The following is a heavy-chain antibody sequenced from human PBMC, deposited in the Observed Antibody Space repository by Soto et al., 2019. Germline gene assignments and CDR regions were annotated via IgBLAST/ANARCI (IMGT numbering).Heavy chain of an antibody. Sequence: SETLSLTCTVSGYSISSGSYWGWIRQPPGKGPEWIASIYHGGTTFYNPSLKSRVTVSVDKPNNQFSLKLRSVTAADTAVYYCAKAQVMVVAGSTFDYWGHGTLVTVSS. V-gene: IGHV4-38-2*02. J-gene: IGHJ4*01. CDR3: AKAQVMVVAGSTFDY. D-gene: IGHD6-19*01. CDR1: GYSISSGSY. CDR2: IYHGGTT.